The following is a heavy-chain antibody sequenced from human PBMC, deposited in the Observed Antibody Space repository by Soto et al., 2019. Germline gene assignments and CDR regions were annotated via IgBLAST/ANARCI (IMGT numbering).Heavy chain of an antibody. CDR3: AAGEASSRNLAPYYLDF. CDR2: IHYSGTT. D-gene: IGHD6-13*01. J-gene: IGHJ4*02. Sequence: SETLSLTCTVSGGSMRNYFWTWIRQPPGKGLEWIGYIHYSGTTSFFPSYNPSLRSRVTISEDTSKNQFSFTLLSVTTADTAVYFCAAGEASSRNLAPYYLDFWGQGTLVTVSS. V-gene: IGHV4-59*01. CDR1: GGSMRNYF.